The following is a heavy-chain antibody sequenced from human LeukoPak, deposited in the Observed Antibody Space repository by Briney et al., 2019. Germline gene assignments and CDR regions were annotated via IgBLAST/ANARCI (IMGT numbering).Heavy chain of an antibody. CDR1: GFTFSSYS. J-gene: IGHJ4*02. CDR2: ISSSSGYI. D-gene: IGHD1-7*01. CDR3: AREENYKVGY. V-gene: IGHV3-21*01. Sequence: GGSLRLSCAASGFTFSSYSMNWVRQAPGKGLEWVSSISSSSGYIYYADSVKGRFTISRDNAKKSLYLQMNSLRAEDTAGYYCAREENYKVGYWGQGTLDPVSS.